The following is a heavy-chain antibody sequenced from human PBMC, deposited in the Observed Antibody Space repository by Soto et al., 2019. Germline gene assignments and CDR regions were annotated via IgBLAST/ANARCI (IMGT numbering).Heavy chain of an antibody. CDR1: GYAFTTYG. V-gene: IGHV1-18*01. CDR3: ARGRYGDY. J-gene: IGHJ4*02. D-gene: IGHD1-1*01. Sequence: QVHLVQSGAEVKKPGASVKVSCQASGYAFTTYGITWVRQAPGQGLEWMGWISAHNGNTNYAQKRQGRVTVTRDTSKSTAYMERRRLGSDDTAVYYCARGRYGDYWGQGALVSVSS. CDR2: ISAHNGNT.